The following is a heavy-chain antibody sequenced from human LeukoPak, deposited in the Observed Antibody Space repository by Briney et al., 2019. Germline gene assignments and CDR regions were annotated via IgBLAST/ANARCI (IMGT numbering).Heavy chain of an antibody. CDR1: GVSISSYY. Sequence: PSETLSLTCTVSGVSISSYYWSWLRQPPGKGLEWIGYIYYSGSTNYNPSLKSRVTISVDTSKNQFSLKLSSVTAADTAAYYCARAKTIFGVVNWFDPWGQGTLVTVSS. D-gene: IGHD3-3*01. CDR3: ARAKTIFGVVNWFDP. V-gene: IGHV4-59*01. CDR2: IYYSGST. J-gene: IGHJ5*02.